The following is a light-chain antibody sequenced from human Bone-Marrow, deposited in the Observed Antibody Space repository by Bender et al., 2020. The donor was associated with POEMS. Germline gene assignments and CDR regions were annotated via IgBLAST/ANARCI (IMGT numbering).Light chain of an antibody. CDR3: CSYAGSSTFVV. CDR1: SSDVGGYNF. J-gene: IGLJ2*01. V-gene: IGLV2-23*02. CDR2: DVS. Sequence: QSALTQPRSVSGSPGQSVTISCTGTSSDVGGYNFVSWYQQHPGKAPKLMIYDVSARPSGVSNRFSGSKSGNTASLTISGLRAEDEADYYCCSYAGSSTFVVFGGGTKLTVL.